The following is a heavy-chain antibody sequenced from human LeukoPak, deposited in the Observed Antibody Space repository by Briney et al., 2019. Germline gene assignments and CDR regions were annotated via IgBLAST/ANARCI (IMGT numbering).Heavy chain of an antibody. CDR2: VSFDGRNK. V-gene: IGHV3-30-3*01. CDR1: GFSLSSYA. Sequence: GGSLRLSCEASGFSLSSYAFHCVRQAPGKGLEWVSFVSFDGRNKNYADSVRGRFTISRDNSKNTLYLQMNSVTYEDTAVYFCVRIVGHTTTDFWGQGTIVTVSS. D-gene: IGHD1-26*01. CDR3: VRIVGHTTTDF. J-gene: IGHJ4*02.